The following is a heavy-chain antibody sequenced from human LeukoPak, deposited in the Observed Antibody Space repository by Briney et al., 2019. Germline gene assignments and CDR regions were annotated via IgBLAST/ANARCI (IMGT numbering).Heavy chain of an antibody. D-gene: IGHD2/OR15-2a*01. V-gene: IGHV3-64*01. CDR3: ARRNIGNLNLAY. CDR1: GFTFSTYA. J-gene: IGHJ4*02. Sequence: GGSLRLSCAASGFTFSTYAMHWVRQAPGKGLEYVSAISGPGYNTYYANSVKDRFTTSRDNSKNTLYLQMGSLRAEDMAVYYCARRNIGNLNLAYWGQGTLVTVSS. CDR2: ISGPGYNT.